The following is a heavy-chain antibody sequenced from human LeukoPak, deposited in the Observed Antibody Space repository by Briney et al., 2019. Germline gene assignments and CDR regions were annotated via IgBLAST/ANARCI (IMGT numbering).Heavy chain of an antibody. CDR1: GGTFSSYA. CDR3: ARASGSYWWFDS. Sequence: ASVEVSCKASGGTFSSYAISWVRQAPGQGLEWMGCVNPNSGDTNYAQKFQGSVTMTRDTSISTVYMELSRLRSDDTAVYYCARASGSYWWFDSWGQGTLVTVSS. J-gene: IGHJ5*01. D-gene: IGHD1-26*01. CDR2: VNPNSGDT. V-gene: IGHV1-2*02.